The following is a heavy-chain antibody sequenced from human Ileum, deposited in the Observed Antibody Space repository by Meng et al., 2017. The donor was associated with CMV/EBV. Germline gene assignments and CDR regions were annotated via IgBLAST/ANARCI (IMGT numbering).Heavy chain of an antibody. D-gene: IGHD3-10*01. Sequence: QLQLPASGPRLLQPSETLSLTCTVTGGSLTSYYWTWIRQPAGKGLEWIGRIHPTGTTDDNPSLRSRVSMSLDKSKNQFSLKLTSVTAADTAVYYCARAAARGVPVDLWGQGTLVTVSS. CDR2: IHPTGTT. CDR3: ARAAARGVPVDL. CDR1: GGSLTSYY. V-gene: IGHV4-4*07. J-gene: IGHJ5*02.